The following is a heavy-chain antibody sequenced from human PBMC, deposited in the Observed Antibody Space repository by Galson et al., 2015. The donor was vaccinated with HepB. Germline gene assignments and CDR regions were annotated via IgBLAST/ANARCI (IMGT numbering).Heavy chain of an antibody. V-gene: IGHV1-69*04. CDR1: GGTFSSYT. CDR3: ARDQVHSYGPAGGAGAY. CDR2: IIPILGIA. Sequence: SVKVSCKASGGTFSSYTISWVRQAPGQGLEWMGRIIPILGIANYAQKSQGRVTITADKSTSTAYMGLSSLRSEDTAVYYCARDQVHSYGPAGGAGAYWGQGTLVTVSS. J-gene: IGHJ4*02. D-gene: IGHD5-18*01.